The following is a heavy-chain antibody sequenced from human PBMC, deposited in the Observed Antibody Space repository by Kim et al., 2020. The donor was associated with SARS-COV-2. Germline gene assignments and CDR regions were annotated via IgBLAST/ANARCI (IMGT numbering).Heavy chain of an antibody. CDR1: GYTFTSYA. V-gene: IGHV1-3*01. CDR3: ARVWGEWLVRGGFDY. CDR2: INAGNGNT. J-gene: IGHJ4*02. D-gene: IGHD6-19*01. Sequence: ASVKVSCKASGYTFTSYAMHWVRQAPGQRLEWMGWINAGNGNTKYSQKFQGRVTITRDTSASTAYMELSSLRSEDTAVYYCARVWGEWLVRGGFDYWGQGTLVTVSS.